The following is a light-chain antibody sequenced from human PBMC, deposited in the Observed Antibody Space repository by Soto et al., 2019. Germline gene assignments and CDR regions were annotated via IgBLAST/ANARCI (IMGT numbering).Light chain of an antibody. Sequence: EIVLTQSPGTLSLSPGERATLSCRASQSVSSTYLAWYQQKPGQAPKLLIYGASTRATGIPDRFSGSGSGTDFTLTISRLEPEDFAVYYCQHYGSSRGTFGGWTKVEIK. V-gene: IGKV3-20*01. J-gene: IGKJ4*01. CDR3: QHYGSSRGT. CDR1: QSVSSTY. CDR2: GAS.